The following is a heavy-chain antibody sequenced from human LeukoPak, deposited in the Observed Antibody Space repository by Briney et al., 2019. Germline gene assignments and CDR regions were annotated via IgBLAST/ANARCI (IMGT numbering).Heavy chain of an antibody. J-gene: IGHJ4*02. CDR1: GFTFSSYW. V-gene: IGHV3-7*04. CDR2: IKQDGSEK. CDR3: ARGSHYDYVWGSYRFDY. Sequence: GGSLRLSCAASGFTFSSYWMSWVRQAPGKGLEWVANIKQDGSEKYYVDSVKGRFTIPRDNAKNSLYLQMNSLRAEDTAVYYCARGSHYDYVWGSYRFDYWGQGTLVTVSS. D-gene: IGHD3-16*02.